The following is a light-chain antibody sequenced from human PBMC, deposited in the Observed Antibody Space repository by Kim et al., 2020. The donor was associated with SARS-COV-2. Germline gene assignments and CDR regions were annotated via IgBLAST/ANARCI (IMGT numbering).Light chain of an antibody. Sequence: QLITISCTGTSRYIGGYNYVSWYQQYPDKAPKLLIYDVTDRPSRVSNRFSGSKSGNTASLTISGLQAEDEGYYYCSSYTSSGTLVIFGGGTQLTVL. V-gene: IGLV2-14*03. CDR3: SSYTSSGTLVI. J-gene: IGLJ2*01. CDR2: DVT. CDR1: SRYIGGYNY.